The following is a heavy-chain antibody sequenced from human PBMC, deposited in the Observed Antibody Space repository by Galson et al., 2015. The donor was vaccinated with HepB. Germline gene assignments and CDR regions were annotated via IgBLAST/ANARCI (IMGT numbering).Heavy chain of an antibody. Sequence: SLRLSCAASGFILRGYDIHWVRQAPGKGLEWVTIISYDGSKQYYADSVKGRFTISRDNSNNILYLQMNSLRAEDTALYYCARGGNTSHPMILFDYWGQGTLVTVSS. CDR3: ARGGNTSHPMILFDY. CDR1: GFILRGYD. CDR2: ISYDGSKQ. V-gene: IGHV3-30*03. J-gene: IGHJ4*02. D-gene: IGHD2-2*01.